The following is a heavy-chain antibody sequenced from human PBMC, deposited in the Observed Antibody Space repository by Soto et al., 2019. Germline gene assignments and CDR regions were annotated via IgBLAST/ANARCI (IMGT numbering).Heavy chain of an antibody. D-gene: IGHD1-1*01. J-gene: IGHJ5*02. CDR2: IYATGTT. Sequence: SETLSLTCTVSGASISGFYWSWIRKSAGKGLEWIGRIYATGTTDYNPSLKSRVMMSVDTSKKQFSLKLRSVTAADTAVYYCVRDGTKTLRDWFDPWGQVISVTVSS. CDR3: VRDGTKTLRDWFDP. V-gene: IGHV4-4*07. CDR1: GASISGFY.